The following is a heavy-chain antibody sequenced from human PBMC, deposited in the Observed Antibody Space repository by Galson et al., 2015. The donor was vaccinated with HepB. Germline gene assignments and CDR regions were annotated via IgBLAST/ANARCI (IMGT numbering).Heavy chain of an antibody. CDR2: ISASGGST. CDR1: GFTFSSYA. J-gene: IGHJ6*02. V-gene: IGHV3-23*01. D-gene: IGHD4-17*01. Sequence: SLRLSCAASGFTFSSYAMNWVRQAPGKGLEWVSSISASGGSTYYADPVEGRFTISRDNSKNTLYLQMNSLRAGDTAIYFCAKDGGAVTTSSVAYYGMDVWGQGTTVTVSS. CDR3: AKDGGAVTTSSVAYYGMDV.